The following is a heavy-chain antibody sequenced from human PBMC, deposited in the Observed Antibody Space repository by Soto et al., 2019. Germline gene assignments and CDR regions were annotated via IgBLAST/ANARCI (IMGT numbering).Heavy chain of an antibody. J-gene: IGHJ4*02. Sequence: SETLSLTCSVSGGSVSSGGYYWSWIRQHPGKGLEWIGYIYDSGSTYYSPSLKSRITISLDTSRNQFSLNLSSVTAADTAVYFCARTDSSGYYFPYCGQGTLVTVSS. CDR1: GGSVSSGGYY. CDR3: ARTDSSGYYFPY. V-gene: IGHV4-31*03. CDR2: IYDSGST. D-gene: IGHD3-22*01.